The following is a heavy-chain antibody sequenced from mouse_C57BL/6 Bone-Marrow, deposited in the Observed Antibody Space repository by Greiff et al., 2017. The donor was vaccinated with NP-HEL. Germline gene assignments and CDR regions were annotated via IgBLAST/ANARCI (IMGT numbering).Heavy chain of an antibody. Sequence: QVQLQQSGAELVKPGASVKLSCKASGYTFTEYTIHWVKQRSGQGLEWIGWFYPGSGSLKYNEKFKDKATLTADKSSSTVYMDLSRLTSEDASVYFCARHGDYFGSSYGYFDVWGTGTTVTVSS. V-gene: IGHV1-62-2*01. J-gene: IGHJ1*03. CDR2: FYPGSGSL. D-gene: IGHD1-1*01. CDR3: ARHGDYFGSSYGYFDV. CDR1: GYTFTEYT.